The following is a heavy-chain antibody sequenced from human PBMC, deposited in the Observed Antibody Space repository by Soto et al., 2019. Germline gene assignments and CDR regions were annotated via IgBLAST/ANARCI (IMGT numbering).Heavy chain of an antibody. CDR2: INPNSGGT. D-gene: IGHD3-9*01. CDR3: ARGLYDILTGYHY. V-gene: IGHV1-2*02. Sequence: QVQLVQSGAEVRKPGASMRVSCKASGYIFTDYYMHWVRQAPGQGLEWMGWINPNSGGTNYAQKFKGRVTMTRDTSISTAYMELSRLRSDDTAVYYCARGLYDILTGYHYWGQGTLVTVSS. CDR1: GYIFTDYY. J-gene: IGHJ4*02.